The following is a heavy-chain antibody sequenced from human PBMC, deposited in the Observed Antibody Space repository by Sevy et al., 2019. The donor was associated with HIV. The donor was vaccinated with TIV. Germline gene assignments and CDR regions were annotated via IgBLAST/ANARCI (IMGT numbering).Heavy chain of an antibody. J-gene: IGHJ4*02. CDR2: MWYDGNNQ. D-gene: IGHD2-21*01. CDR1: GFTFSKFG. CDR3: ARGPSLIVAGAAGYLDY. Sequence: GGSLRLSCTASGFTFSKFGIHWVRQAPGKGLQWVALMWYDGNNQYYADSVKGRFTISRDSSKNTVYLQMNNLRAEDTAMYYCARGPSLIVAGAAGYLDYWGQGTLVTVSS. V-gene: IGHV3-33*01.